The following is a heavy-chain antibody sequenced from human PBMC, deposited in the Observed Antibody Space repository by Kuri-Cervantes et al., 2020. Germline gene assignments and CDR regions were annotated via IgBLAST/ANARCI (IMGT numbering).Heavy chain of an antibody. CDR2: INPSGGST. D-gene: IGHD3-9*01. J-gene: IGHJ6*02. CDR3: ARVTGYYDILTGRFYYYGMDV. V-gene: IGHV1-46*01. CDR1: GYTFTNYY. Sequence: ASVKVSCKASGYTFTNYYIHWVRQAPGQGLEWMGIINPSGGSTSYAQKFQGRVTMTRDTSTSTVYMELSSLRSEDTAVYYCARVTGYYDILTGRFYYYGMDVWGQGTTVTVSS.